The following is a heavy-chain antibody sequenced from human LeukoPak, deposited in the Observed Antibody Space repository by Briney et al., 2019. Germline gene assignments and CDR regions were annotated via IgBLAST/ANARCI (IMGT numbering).Heavy chain of an antibody. CDR1: AYIFTRCW. V-gene: IGHV5-51*01. CDR3: ARLGPVACSSYFDS. CDR2: IFPGDSDT. D-gene: IGHD6-19*01. Sequence: GESLKIPSKTSAYIFTRCWIGCVRQMPAKNMEWMGIIFPGDSDTRSSPSFQGQVTISVDKSTSTAYLQWSSLKASDAALYYCARLGPVACSSYFDSWGQGTLVTVSS. J-gene: IGHJ4*02.